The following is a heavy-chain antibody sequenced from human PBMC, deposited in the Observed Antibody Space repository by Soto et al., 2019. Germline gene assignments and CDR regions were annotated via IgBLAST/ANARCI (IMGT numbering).Heavy chain of an antibody. CDR1: GYSFTDYH. V-gene: IGHV1-2*06. J-gene: IGHJ5*02. Sequence: ASVKVSCKASGYSFTDYHIHWVRQAPGQGLEWLGRINPKSGGTSTAQKFQGRVTMTNDTSISTAYMELSRLGSDDTAVYYCARGDFDSSANYYAGWFDPWGQGTLVTVSS. CDR3: ARGDFDSSANYYAGWFDP. D-gene: IGHD3-22*01. CDR2: INPKSGGT.